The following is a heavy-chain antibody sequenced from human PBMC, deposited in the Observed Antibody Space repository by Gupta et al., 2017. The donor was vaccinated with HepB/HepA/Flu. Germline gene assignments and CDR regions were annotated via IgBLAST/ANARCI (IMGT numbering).Heavy chain of an antibody. D-gene: IGHD2-21*01. J-gene: IGHJ4*02. CDR3: ISDDSYLDD. CDR1: GCSVGDYA. Sequence: PWQSLRLSCTASGCSVGDYAMTWVRQAPGKGLDWVGFIRTKANGGTTEYAASVKDTFTISRDDSKSIAYLQMNSVKSDSTAVYHFISDDSYLDDWCQGIMVTVSS. V-gene: IGHV3-49*04. CDR2: IRTKANGGTT.